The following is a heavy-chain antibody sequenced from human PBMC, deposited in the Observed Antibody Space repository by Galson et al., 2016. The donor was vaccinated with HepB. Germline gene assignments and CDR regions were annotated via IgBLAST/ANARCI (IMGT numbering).Heavy chain of an antibody. Sequence: SLRLSCAASGFTFEDYAMHWVRQPPGKGLEWVAGISWNSRSMGHADSVKDRFTISRDNAKNSVYLQMNHLRPEDTAFYYCVKSAKANWSDPSSPDYWGQGALVIVSS. CDR1: GFTFEDYA. J-gene: IGHJ4*02. CDR3: VKSAKANWSDPSSPDY. CDR2: ISWNSRSM. V-gene: IGHV3-9*01. D-gene: IGHD1-1*01.